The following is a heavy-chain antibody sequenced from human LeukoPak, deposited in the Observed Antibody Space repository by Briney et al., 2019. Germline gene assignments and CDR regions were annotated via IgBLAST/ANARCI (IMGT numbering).Heavy chain of an antibody. Sequence: ESGPTLVKPTQPLTLTCTFSGLSLSTSGVGVGWIRQPPGKALEWLALIYWDDDKRYSPSLKSRLTITKDTSKNQVVLTMTNMDPVDTATYYCAHRRYWDYYFDDWGQGTLVTVSS. J-gene: IGHJ4*02. D-gene: IGHD1-26*01. CDR3: AHRRYWDYYFDD. CDR1: GLSLSTSGVG. V-gene: IGHV2-5*02. CDR2: IYWDDDK.